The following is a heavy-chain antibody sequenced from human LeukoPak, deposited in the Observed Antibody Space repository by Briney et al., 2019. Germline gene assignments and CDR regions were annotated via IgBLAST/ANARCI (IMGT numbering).Heavy chain of an antibody. CDR2: IIPIFGTA. J-gene: IGHJ4*02. V-gene: IGHV1-69*05. Sequence: ASVKVSCKASGGTFSSYAISWVRQAPGQGLEWMGGIIPIFGTANYAQKFQGRVTMTTDTSTSTAYMELRSLRSDDTAVYYCVRDGYGLGRGYFDYWGQGTLVTVSS. D-gene: IGHD3-10*01. CDR3: VRDGYGLGRGYFDY. CDR1: GGTFSSYA.